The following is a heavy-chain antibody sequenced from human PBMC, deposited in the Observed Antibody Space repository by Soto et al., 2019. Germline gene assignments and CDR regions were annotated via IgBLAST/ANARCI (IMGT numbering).Heavy chain of an antibody. J-gene: IGHJ2*01. V-gene: IGHV1-8*01. CDR3: ARDKAGYFDL. Sequence: QVQLVQSGAEVKKPGASVKVSCKASGYTFPSYDINWVRQATGQGLEWLGWMNPNSGNTGYAQKFQGRATMTRNTSISTAYMDLTSVRSEDTAVYYCARDKAGYFDLWGRGTLVTVSS. CDR1: GYTFPSYD. CDR2: MNPNSGNT.